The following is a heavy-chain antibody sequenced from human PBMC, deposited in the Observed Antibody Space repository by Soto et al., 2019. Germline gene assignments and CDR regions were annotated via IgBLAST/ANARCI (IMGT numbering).Heavy chain of an antibody. CDR2: IYYSGST. J-gene: IGHJ5*02. V-gene: IGHV4-59*01. Sequence: SETLCLTCTVSLGSINNYYWNWIRQPPGKGLESIGYIYYSGSTKYNPSLKSRVTISVDTSKNQFSLKLRSVTAADTAVYYCAREPANWNYAGGNWFDPWGQGTLVTVSS. CDR1: LGSINNYY. CDR3: AREPANWNYAGGNWFDP. D-gene: IGHD1-7*01.